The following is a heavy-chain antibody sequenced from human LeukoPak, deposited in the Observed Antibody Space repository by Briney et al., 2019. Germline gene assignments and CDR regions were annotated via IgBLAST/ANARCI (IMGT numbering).Heavy chain of an antibody. CDR3: AKYYEIWVGGAFAT. CDR2: IYHSGRT. J-gene: IGHJ3*02. Sequence: AQTLSLTCTLSGGSISSYYWSWIRQPPGKGLEWIGYIYHSGRTNYNPCLKRRVTISLGTPQNQFSLRLSSVTAADRAVYYCAKYYEIWVGGAFATSGQGKLGTVSS. D-gene: IGHD3-9*01. V-gene: IGHV4-59*01. CDR1: GGSISSYY.